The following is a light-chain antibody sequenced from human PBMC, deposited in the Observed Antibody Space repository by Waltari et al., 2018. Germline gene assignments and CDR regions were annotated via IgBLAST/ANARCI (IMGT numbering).Light chain of an antibody. J-gene: IGKJ2*01. Sequence: EIVMTQSPATLSVSPGERATLSCRASQSVGSNLAWYQQKPGQAPRLLIYGASTRATGIPARFSGSGSGTEFTLTISSLQSEDFAVYYCEQYNNWHLYTFGQGTKLEIK. CDR2: GAS. V-gene: IGKV3-15*01. CDR3: EQYNNWHLYT. CDR1: QSVGSN.